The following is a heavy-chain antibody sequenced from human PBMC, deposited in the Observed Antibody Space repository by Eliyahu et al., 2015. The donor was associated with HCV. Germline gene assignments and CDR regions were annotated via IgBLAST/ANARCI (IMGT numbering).Heavy chain of an antibody. CDR1: GFTFSXLX. J-gene: IGHJ4*02. CDR2: ISSSSSYI. V-gene: IGHV3-21*01. CDR3: ASTLSGYPGY. D-gene: IGHD3-22*01. Sequence: EVQLVESGGGLVKPGGSLXLSCAASGFTFSXLXIAWXGQARGKGVEWVSFISSSSSYIYYADSVKGRFTISRDNAKNSLYLQMNSLRAEDTAVYYCASTLSGYPGYWGQGTLVTVSS.